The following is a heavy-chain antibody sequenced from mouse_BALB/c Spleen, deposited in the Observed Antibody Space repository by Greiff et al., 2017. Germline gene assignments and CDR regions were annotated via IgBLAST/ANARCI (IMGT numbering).Heavy chain of an antibody. CDR1: GFTFSSFG. CDR2: ISSGSSTI. Sequence: EVQRVESGGGLVQPGGSRKLSCAASGFTFSSFGMHWVRQAPEKGLEWVAYISSGSSTIYYADTVKGRFTISRDNPKNTLFLQMTSLRSEDTAMYYCARRGYDVDFDYWGQGTTLTVSS. D-gene: IGHD2-2*01. V-gene: IGHV5-17*02. J-gene: IGHJ2*01. CDR3: ARRGYDVDFDY.